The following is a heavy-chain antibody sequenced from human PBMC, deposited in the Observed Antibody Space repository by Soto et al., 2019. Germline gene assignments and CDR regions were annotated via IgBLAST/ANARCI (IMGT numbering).Heavy chain of an antibody. CDR1: GGSFSGYY. V-gene: IGHV4-34*01. CDR2: INHSGST. Sequence: PSETLSLTCAVYGGSFSGYYWSWIRQPPGKGLEWIGEINHSGSTNYNPSLKSRVTISVDTSKNQFSLKLSSVTAADTAVYYCARGRFLNYDILTGFVIPSVPTFDPWGQGTLVTVSS. D-gene: IGHD3-9*01. J-gene: IGHJ5*02. CDR3: ARGRFLNYDILTGFVIPSVPTFDP.